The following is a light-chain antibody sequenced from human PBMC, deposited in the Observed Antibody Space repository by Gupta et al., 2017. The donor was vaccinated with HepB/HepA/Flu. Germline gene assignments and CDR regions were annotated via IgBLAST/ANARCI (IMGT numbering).Light chain of an antibody. CDR3: QHYGSSLYT. J-gene: IGKJ2*01. Sequence: EIVLTQSPGTLSLSPGERATLSCRASQSVSSSYLAWYQQKPGQTPRLLIYGASSRATGIPDRFSGSGSGTDFTLTISRLEPEDFAVYYCQHYGSSLYTFGQVTKLEIK. V-gene: IGKV3-20*01. CDR1: QSVSSSY. CDR2: GAS.